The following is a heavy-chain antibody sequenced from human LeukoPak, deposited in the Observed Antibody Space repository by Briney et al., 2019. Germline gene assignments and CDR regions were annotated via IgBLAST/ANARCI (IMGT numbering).Heavy chain of an antibody. Sequence: SETLSLTCTVSGVSIRSYYRSWIRQPAGKGLEWIGRIYTSGSTYYNPSLKSRVTISVDTSKNQFSLKLSSVTAADTAVYYCARDQGGSSWTPPRDAFDIWGQGTMVTVSS. CDR2: IYTSGST. CDR1: GVSIRSYY. CDR3: ARDQGGSSWTPPRDAFDI. J-gene: IGHJ3*02. D-gene: IGHD6-13*01. V-gene: IGHV4-4*07.